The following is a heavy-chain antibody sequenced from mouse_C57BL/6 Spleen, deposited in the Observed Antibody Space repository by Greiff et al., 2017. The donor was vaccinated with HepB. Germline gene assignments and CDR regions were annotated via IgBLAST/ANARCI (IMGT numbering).Heavy chain of an antibody. CDR1: GYSITSGYY. Sequence: EVKLQESGPGLVKPSQSLSLTCSVTGYSITSGYYWNWIRQFPGNKLEWMGYISYDGSNNYNPSLKNRISITRDTSKNQFFLKLNSVTTEDTATYYCARDNYGSSLAMDYWGQGTSVTVSS. CDR3: ARDNYGSSLAMDY. D-gene: IGHD1-1*01. J-gene: IGHJ4*01. V-gene: IGHV3-6*01. CDR2: ISYDGSN.